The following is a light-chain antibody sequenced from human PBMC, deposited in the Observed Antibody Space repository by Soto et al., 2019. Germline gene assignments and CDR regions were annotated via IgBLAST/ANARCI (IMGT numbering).Light chain of an antibody. J-gene: IGLJ2*01. CDR3: CSYTSSSTL. CDR2: DVS. CDR1: SSDVGGYNY. Sequence: QSALTQPASVSGSPGQSITISCAGTSSDVGGYNYVSWYQHHPGKAPKLMVYDVSSRPSGVSNRFSGSKSGNTASLTISGLQAEDEADYYCCSYTSSSTLFGGGTKLTVL. V-gene: IGLV2-14*03.